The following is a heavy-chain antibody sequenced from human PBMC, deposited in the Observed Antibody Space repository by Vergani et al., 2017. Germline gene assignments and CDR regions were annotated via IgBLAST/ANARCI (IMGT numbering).Heavy chain of an antibody. J-gene: IGHJ4*02. Sequence: QVQLVESGGGVVQPGRSLRLSCAASGFTFSSYGMHWVRQAPGKGLEWVAVISYDGSNKYYADSVKGRFTISRDNSKNTLYLQMNSLRAEDTAVYYCSKDQLEYSSSWSDYWGQGTLVTVSS. CDR3: SKDQLEYSSSWSDY. CDR1: GFTFSSYG. CDR2: ISYDGSNK. V-gene: IGHV3-30*18. D-gene: IGHD6-13*01.